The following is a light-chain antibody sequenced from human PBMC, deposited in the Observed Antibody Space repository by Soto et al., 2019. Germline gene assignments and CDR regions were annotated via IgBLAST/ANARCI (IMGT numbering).Light chain of an antibody. J-gene: IGKJ1*01. CDR3: QQYARSPRT. V-gene: IGKV3-20*01. CDR2: NAA. Sequence: IVLTQSPGTLSVSPGERASLSCRASQTIVSNFIAWYQHRPGQAPRLLIYNAASRATGVPARFSGSGSGTDFSLTITRVEPDDVAVYYCQQYARSPRTFGQGTKLEMK. CDR1: QTIVSNF.